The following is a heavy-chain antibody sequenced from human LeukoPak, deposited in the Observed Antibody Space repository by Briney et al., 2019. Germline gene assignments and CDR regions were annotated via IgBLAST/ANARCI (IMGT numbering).Heavy chain of an antibody. D-gene: IGHD5-18*01. Sequence: GGSLRLSCAASGFTFSSYAMSWIRQAPGKGLEWVSAISGSGGSTYYADSVKGRFTISRDNSKNTLYLQMNSLRAEDTAVYYCAKEGAMATDYYGMDVWGQGTTVTVSS. CDR1: GFTFSSYA. CDR2: ISGSGGST. J-gene: IGHJ6*02. V-gene: IGHV3-23*01. CDR3: AKEGAMATDYYGMDV.